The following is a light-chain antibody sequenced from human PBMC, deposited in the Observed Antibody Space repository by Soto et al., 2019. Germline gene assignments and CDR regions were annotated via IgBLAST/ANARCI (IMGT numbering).Light chain of an antibody. CDR3: QHHGSSSWT. J-gene: IGKJ1*01. CDR1: QSVSSSY. Sequence: EIVLTQSPGTLSLSPGERATLSCRASQSVSSSYLAWYQQTPGQAPRLLIYGASNRATSIPDRFSGSGSGTDFTLTISRLEPEDFAVFYCQHHGSSSWTFGQGTKVEIK. V-gene: IGKV3-20*01. CDR2: GAS.